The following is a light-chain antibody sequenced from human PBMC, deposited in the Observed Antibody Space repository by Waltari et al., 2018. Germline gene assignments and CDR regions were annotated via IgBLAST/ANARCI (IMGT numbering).Light chain of an antibody. CDR1: SNAVGRYNR. Sequence: QSALPQPPSVSGSPGQSVTIPCTGTSNAVGRYNRVSWYQQSPGTAPKLIIYEVSDRPSGVPHRFSGSKSGDTASLTISGLQAEDEADYYCASYIDTTTVTFGGGTKLTVL. J-gene: IGLJ2*01. V-gene: IGLV2-18*02. CDR2: EVS. CDR3: ASYIDTTTVT.